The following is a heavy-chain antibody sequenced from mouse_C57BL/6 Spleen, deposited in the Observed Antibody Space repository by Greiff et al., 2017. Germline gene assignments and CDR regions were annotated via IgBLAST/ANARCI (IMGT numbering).Heavy chain of an antibody. J-gene: IGHJ2*01. CDR3: ADLGFDY. CDR2: IYPGDGDT. V-gene: IGHV1-82*01. CDR1: GYAFSSSW. Sequence: VQLQQSGPELVKPGASVKISCKASGYAFSSSWMNWVKQRPGKGLEWIGRIYPGDGDTNYNGKFKGKATLTADKSSSTAYMQLSSLTSEDSAVYFCADLGFDYWGQGTTLTVSS. D-gene: IGHD4-1*01.